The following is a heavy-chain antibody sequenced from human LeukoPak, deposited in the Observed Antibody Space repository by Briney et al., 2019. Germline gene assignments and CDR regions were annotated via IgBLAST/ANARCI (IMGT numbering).Heavy chain of an antibody. J-gene: IGHJ5*02. V-gene: IGHV4-34*01. CDR2: INHSGST. CDR3: ARGPPYRIYYDILTGYPKYNRFDP. Sequence: SETLSLTCAVYGVSFSGYYWSWIRQPPGKGLEWIGEINHSGSTNYNPSLKSRVTISVDTSKNQFSLKLSSVTAADTAVYYCARGPPYRIYYDILTGYPKYNRFDPWGQGTLVTVSS. D-gene: IGHD3-9*01. CDR1: GVSFSGYY.